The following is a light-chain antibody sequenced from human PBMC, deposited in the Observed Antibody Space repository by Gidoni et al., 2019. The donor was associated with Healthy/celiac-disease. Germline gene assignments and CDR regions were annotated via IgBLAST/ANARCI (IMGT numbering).Light chain of an antibody. CDR2: DVS. J-gene: IGLJ1*01. Sequence: QSALTQPASVSGSPGQSITISCTGTSSDVGGYNYVSWYQQHPGKAPKLMIYDVSNRPSRVSNRFSGSKSGNTASLTISGPQAEDEADYYCSSYTSSSTPYVFGTGTKVTVL. V-gene: IGLV2-14*01. CDR1: SSDVGGYNY. CDR3: SSYTSSSTPYV.